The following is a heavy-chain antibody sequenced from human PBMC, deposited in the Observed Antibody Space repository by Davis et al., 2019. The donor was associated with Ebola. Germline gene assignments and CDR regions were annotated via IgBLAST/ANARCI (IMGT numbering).Heavy chain of an antibody. J-gene: IGHJ6*02. CDR2: IYSGGST. V-gene: IGHV3-53*01. Sequence: GGSLRLSCAASGFSFSSYWMSWVRQAPGKGLEWVSVIYSGGSTYYADSVKGRFTISRDNSKNTLYLQMNSLRAEDTAVYYCARDSPGNGMDVWGQGATVTVSS. D-gene: IGHD6-13*01. CDR1: GFSFSSYW. CDR3: ARDSPGNGMDV.